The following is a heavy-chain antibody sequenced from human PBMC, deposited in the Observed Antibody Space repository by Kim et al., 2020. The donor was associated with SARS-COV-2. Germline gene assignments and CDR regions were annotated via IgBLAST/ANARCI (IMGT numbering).Heavy chain of an antibody. Sequence: SVKVSCKASGGTFSSYAISWVRQAPGQGLEWMGGIIPIFGTANYAQKFQGRVTITADESTSTAYMELSSLRSEDTAVYYCARSMVRGTWGNFDYWGQGTLVTVSS. CDR2: IIPIFGTA. CDR3: ARSMVRGTWGNFDY. D-gene: IGHD3-10*01. J-gene: IGHJ4*02. V-gene: IGHV1-69*13. CDR1: GGTFSSYA.